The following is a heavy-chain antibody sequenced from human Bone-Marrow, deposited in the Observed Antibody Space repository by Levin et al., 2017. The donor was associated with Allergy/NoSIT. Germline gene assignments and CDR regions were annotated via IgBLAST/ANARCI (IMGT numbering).Heavy chain of an antibody. D-gene: IGHD7-27*01. Sequence: SETLSLTCTVSGGSINNYYWNWIRQSPEKGLEWIGYISYRGSTNYNPSLKSRVTMSVDTSKNQFSLNRNSVTAADTATYYCARTGDEFNWFDPWGQGALVTVSS. CDR2: ISYRGST. CDR1: GGSINNYY. J-gene: IGHJ5*02. V-gene: IGHV4-59*01. CDR3: ARTGDEFNWFDP.